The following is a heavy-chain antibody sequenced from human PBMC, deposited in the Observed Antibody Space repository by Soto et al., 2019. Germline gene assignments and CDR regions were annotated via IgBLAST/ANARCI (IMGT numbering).Heavy chain of an antibody. CDR1: GFTFRSYV. CDR2: IAYDGSNK. Sequence: QVQLVESGGGVVQPGRSLRLSCAASGFTFRSYVMHWVRHAPVKGLEWVAIIAYDGSNKYYVNSVKGRFTISRDNSNHTVYMQMNSLRAEDTAIYYCANDLSREVAPTTKMYDPYGMDVWGQGTKVTVSS. D-gene: IGHD1-1*01. J-gene: IGHJ6*01. V-gene: IGHV3-30*18. CDR3: ANDLSREVAPTTKMYDPYGMDV.